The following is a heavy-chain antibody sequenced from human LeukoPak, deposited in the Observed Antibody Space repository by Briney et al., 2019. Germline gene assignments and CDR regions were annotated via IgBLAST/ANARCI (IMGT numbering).Heavy chain of an antibody. CDR3: AVYCTGGVCPMRYFDH. V-gene: IGHV3-23*01. CDR1: DFTFTNYA. J-gene: IGHJ4*02. D-gene: IGHD2-8*02. Sequence: PGGSLRLSCAASDFTFTNYAMTWVRQAPGKGLEWVSAISGGGHSTYYADSVKGRFTISRDNSKNTLYLQMNSLRVEDTALYYCAVYCTGGVCPMRYFDHWGQGTLVTVSS. CDR2: ISGGGHST.